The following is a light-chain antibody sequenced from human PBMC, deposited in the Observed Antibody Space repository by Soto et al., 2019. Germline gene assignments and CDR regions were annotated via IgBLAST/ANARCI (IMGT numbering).Light chain of an antibody. J-gene: IGLJ1*01. CDR2: EVS. Sequence: QSARTQPASVSGSPGQSITISCTGTSSDVGGYNYVSWYQQHPGKAPKLMIYEVSNRPSGVSNRFSGSKSGNTASLTISGLQAEDEADYYCSSYTSSGTYVFGTGTKVTVL. CDR3: SSYTSSGTYV. CDR1: SSDVGGYNY. V-gene: IGLV2-14*01.